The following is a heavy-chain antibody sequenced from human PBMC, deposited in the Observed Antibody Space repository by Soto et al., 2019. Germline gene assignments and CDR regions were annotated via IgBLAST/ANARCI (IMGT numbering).Heavy chain of an antibody. Sequence: QVQLVQSGAEVKKPGSSVKVSCKASGGTFSSYAISWVRQAPGQGLEWMGGIIPIFGTANYAQKFQGRVTITADESTSTAYMEVSSLRSEDTAVYYCARDGGPYSSGWYVPARDYYYGMDVWGQGTTVTVSS. CDR2: IIPIFGTA. CDR3: ARDGGPYSSGWYVPARDYYYGMDV. CDR1: GGTFSSYA. D-gene: IGHD6-19*01. V-gene: IGHV1-69*12. J-gene: IGHJ6*02.